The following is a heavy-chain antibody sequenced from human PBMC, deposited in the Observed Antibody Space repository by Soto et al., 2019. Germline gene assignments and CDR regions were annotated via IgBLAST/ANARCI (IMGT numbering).Heavy chain of an antibody. V-gene: IGHV3-23*01. CDR2: ISGSGGST. J-gene: IGHJ3*02. D-gene: IGHD4-17*01. CDR1: GVTFSSYA. CDR3: ASNSTVIDAFDI. Sequence: EVQLLESGGGLVQPGGFLRVSCAASGVTFSSYAMSWVRQAPGKGLEWVSAISGSGGSTYYADSVKGRFTISRDNSKNKLYLQMNSLRAEDTAVYYCASNSTVIDAFDIWGRGTMVTVSS.